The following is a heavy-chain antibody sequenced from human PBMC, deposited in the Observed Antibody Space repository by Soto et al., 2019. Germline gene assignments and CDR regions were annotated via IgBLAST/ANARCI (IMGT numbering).Heavy chain of an antibody. CDR1: GYSFAGYW. Sequence: GESLKISCKGSGYSFAGYWITWVRQKPGKGLEWMGRIDPSDSQTYYSPSFRGHVTISVTKSITTVFLQWSSLRASDTAMYYCARQIYDSDTGPNSQYYFDSWGQGTPVTVSS. CDR2: IDPSDSQT. CDR3: ARQIYDSDTGPNSQYYFDS. J-gene: IGHJ4*02. D-gene: IGHD3-22*01. V-gene: IGHV5-10-1*01.